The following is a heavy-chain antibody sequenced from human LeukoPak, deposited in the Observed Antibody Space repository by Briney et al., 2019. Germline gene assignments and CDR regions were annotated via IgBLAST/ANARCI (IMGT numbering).Heavy chain of an antibody. CDR2: IYYSGST. CDR1: GGSISSGGYY. Sequence: SETLSLTCTVSGGSISSGGYYWSWIRQHPGKGLEWIGYIYYSGSTYYNPSLKSRVTISVDTSKNQFSLKLSSVTAADTAVYYCARGIYRDPYYFDYWGQGTLVTVSS. CDR3: ARGIYRDPYYFDY. D-gene: IGHD1-14*01. J-gene: IGHJ4*02. V-gene: IGHV4-31*03.